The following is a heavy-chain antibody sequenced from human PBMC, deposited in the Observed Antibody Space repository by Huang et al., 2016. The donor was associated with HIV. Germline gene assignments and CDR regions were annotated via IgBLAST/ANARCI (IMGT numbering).Heavy chain of an antibody. CDR1: GGSFSGYY. D-gene: IGHD6-25*01. CDR2: INHRGST. V-gene: IGHV4-34*02. CDR3: ARGPAPDY. J-gene: IGHJ4*02. Sequence: QVQLQQWGAGLLKPSETLSLTCAVYGGSFSGYYWTWIRQPPGKGLEWIGGINHRGSTNYKASLKSRVRISVDTSKKQFSLKLKSVTAADTAVYYCARGPAPDYWGQGTLVTVSP.